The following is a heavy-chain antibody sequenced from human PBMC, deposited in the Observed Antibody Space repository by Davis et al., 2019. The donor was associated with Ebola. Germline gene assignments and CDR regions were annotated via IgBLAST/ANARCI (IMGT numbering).Heavy chain of an antibody. CDR1: GYRFTEWF. CDR3: ASGEFVDF. Sequence: ASAKVSCKSSGYRFTEWFMHWVRQAPGQGLEWMGLINPSFGNTSLAQKFQGRVTLTRDTSTSTVHMDLGSLKSEDTAIYYCASGEFVDFWGQGTLVTVSS. V-gene: IGHV1-46*01. J-gene: IGHJ4*02. CDR2: INPSFGNT. D-gene: IGHD3-10*01.